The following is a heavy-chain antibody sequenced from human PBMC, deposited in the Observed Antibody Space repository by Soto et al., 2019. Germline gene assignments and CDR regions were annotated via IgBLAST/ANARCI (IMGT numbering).Heavy chain of an antibody. CDR1: GFTLSSYA. V-gene: IGHV3-30-3*01. Sequence: GGSLRLSCAASGFTLSSYAMHWVRQAPGKGLEWVAVISYDGSNKYYADSVKGRFTISRDNSKNTLDLQMNSLRAEDTAVFYCARDSFPTTTKGHGVYLYYGVDVWGQGTTVTVSS. CDR2: ISYDGSNK. CDR3: ARDSFPTTTKGHGVYLYYGVDV. D-gene: IGHD4-4*01. J-gene: IGHJ6*02.